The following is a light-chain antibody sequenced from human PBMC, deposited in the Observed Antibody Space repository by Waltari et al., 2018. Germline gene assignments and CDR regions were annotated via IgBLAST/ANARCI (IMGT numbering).Light chain of an antibody. CDR2: EVS. Sequence: QSALTQPASVSGSPGQSITISCTGTTSDIGTYDVVSWFQQRPGKAPQLLISEVSKRPSQIPQRFSGSKSGNTASLTISGLQAEDEADYYCCSFANDSRVFGGGTKVTVL. V-gene: IGLV2-23*02. CDR1: TSDIGTYDV. J-gene: IGLJ3*02. CDR3: CSFANDSRV.